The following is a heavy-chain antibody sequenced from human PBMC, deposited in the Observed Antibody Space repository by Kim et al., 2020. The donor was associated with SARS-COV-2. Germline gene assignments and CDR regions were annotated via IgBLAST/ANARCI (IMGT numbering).Heavy chain of an antibody. CDR1: GYTLPELS. J-gene: IGHJ6*02. V-gene: IGHV1-24*01. Sequence: ASVKVSCKVSGYTLPELSIHWVRQAPGKGLEWMGGFDPEEGDIVYSQKFQGRVTMTEDSSMDTAYMELSRLRSEDTAVYFCATLRKWFGEFSDYYYYYGLDVWGQGTTVTVSS. D-gene: IGHD3-10*01. CDR3: ATLRKWFGEFSDYYYYYGLDV. CDR2: FDPEEGDI.